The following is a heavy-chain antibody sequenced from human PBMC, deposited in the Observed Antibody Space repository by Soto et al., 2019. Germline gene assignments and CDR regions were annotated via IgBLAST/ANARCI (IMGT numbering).Heavy chain of an antibody. V-gene: IGHV1-18*01. CDR1: GYTFTSYG. Sequence: QVQLVQSGAEVKKPGASVKVSCKASGYTFTSYGISWVRQAPGQGLEWMGWISAYNGNTNYAQKLQGRVTMTPDTSTSTAQLEVRSPRSGDPAVLFCARDNPPLGFWGQGTLVTVSS. CDR3: ARDNPPLGF. J-gene: IGHJ4*02. CDR2: ISAYNGNT.